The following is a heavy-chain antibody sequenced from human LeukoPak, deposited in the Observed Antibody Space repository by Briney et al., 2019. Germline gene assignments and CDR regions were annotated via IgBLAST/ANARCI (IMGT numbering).Heavy chain of an antibody. J-gene: IGHJ4*02. V-gene: IGHV3-23*01. Sequence: PGGSLRLSCAASGFTFSSYAMSWVRQAPGKGLEWVSAISGSGGSTYYADSVKGRFTISRDNSKNTLYLQMNSPRAEDTAVYYCAKQSRYSSGWFDYWGQGTLVTVSS. D-gene: IGHD6-19*01. CDR3: AKQSRYSSGWFDY. CDR1: GFTFSSYA. CDR2: ISGSGGST.